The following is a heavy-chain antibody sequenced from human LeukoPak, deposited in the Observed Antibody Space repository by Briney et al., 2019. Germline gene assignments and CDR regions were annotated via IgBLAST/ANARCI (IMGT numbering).Heavy chain of an antibody. J-gene: IGHJ6*04. CDR1: GFTFSSYA. D-gene: IGHD6-19*01. V-gene: IGHV3-30-3*01. CDR2: ISYDGSNK. CDR3: ARLGVAVATQYYYYYGMDV. Sequence: SGGSLRLSCAASGFTFSSYAMHWDRQAPGKGLEWVAVISYDGSNKYYADSVKGRFTISRDNSKNTLYLQMNSLRAEDTAVYYCARLGVAVATQYYYYYGMDVWGKGTTVTVSS.